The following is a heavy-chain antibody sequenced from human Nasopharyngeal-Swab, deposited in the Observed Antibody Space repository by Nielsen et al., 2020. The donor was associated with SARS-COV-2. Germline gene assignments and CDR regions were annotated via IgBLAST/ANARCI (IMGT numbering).Heavy chain of an antibody. V-gene: IGHV1-69*04. Sequence: SVKVSCKASGGTFSSYAISWVRQAPGQGLEWMGRIIPIFGIANYAQKLQGRVTITAEKSTSTAYMELSSLRSEDTAGYYCASQGGGDYYDSRRYYNYVMDVWGQGTTVTVSS. D-gene: IGHD3-22*01. CDR3: ASQGGGDYYDSRRYYNYVMDV. CDR2: IIPIFGIA. CDR1: GGTFSSYA. J-gene: IGHJ6*02.